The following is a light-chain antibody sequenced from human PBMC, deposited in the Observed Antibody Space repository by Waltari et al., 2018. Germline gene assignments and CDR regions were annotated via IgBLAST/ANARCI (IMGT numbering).Light chain of an antibody. V-gene: IGLV3-1*01. CDR3: QACDSITVV. CDR2: QDT. J-gene: IGLJ2*01. CDR1: KLGDQY. Sequence: SYELTQPPSVSVSPGQTARITCSGDKLGDQYTCWYQQKPGQSPVLVISQDTKRPSGIPERFSGSNSGNTATLTISGTQATDEADYYCQACDSITVVFGGGTKLTVL.